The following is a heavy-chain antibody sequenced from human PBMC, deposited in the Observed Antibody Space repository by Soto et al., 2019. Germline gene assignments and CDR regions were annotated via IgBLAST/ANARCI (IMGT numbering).Heavy chain of an antibody. CDR3: ARESEDLTSNFDY. CDR1: GFTFSSYW. CDR2: IKQDGSEK. J-gene: IGHJ4*02. Sequence: SLRLSCAASGFTFSSYWMSWVRQAPGKGLEWVANIKQDGSEKYYVDSVKGRFTISRDNAKNSLYLEMNSLRAEDTAVYYCARESEDLTSNFDYWGQGTLVTVSS. V-gene: IGHV3-7*01.